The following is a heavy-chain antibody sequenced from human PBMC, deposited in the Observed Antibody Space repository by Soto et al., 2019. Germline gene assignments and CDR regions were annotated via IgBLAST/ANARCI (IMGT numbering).Heavy chain of an antibody. Sequence: SQTLSLTCAISGDSVSSNTAAWNWIRQSPSRGLEWLGRTYYRSKWYNDYAPSVKGRIIINPDTSKNQFSLQLSSVTLEDTAVYYCARDLSARFDYWGRGTLVTVSS. CDR2: TYYRSKWYN. CDR1: GDSVSSNTAA. V-gene: IGHV6-1*01. J-gene: IGHJ4*02. CDR3: ARDLSARFDY.